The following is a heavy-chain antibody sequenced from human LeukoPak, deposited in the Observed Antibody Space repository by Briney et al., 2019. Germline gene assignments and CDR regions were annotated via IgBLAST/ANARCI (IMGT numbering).Heavy chain of an antibody. CDR2: INHSGST. CDR1: GGSFSGYY. V-gene: IGHV4-34*01. D-gene: IGHD2-15*01. J-gene: IGHJ5*02. CDR3: ARPVSLGYCSGGRCTRWFDP. Sequence: KPSETLSLTCAVYGGSFSGYYWSWIRQPPGKGLEWIGEINHSGSTNYNPSLKSRVTISVDTSKNQFSLKLSSVTAADTAVYYCARPVSLGYCSGGRCTRWFDPCGEGTLVTVSS.